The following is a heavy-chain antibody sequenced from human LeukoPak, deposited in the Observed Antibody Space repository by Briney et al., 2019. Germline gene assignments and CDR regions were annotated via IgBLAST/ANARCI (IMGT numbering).Heavy chain of an antibody. J-gene: IGHJ4*02. V-gene: IGHV1-8*01. Sequence: ASVKVSCKASGYTFSGYDVNWVRQATGQGLEWMGWMNPNSGNTGYAQKFQGRVTMTSDSSISTAYMELSSLTSEDTAVYYCFTYNYDSFGYRSPRFWGQGTLVTVSS. CDR1: GYTFSGYD. D-gene: IGHD3-22*01. CDR3: FTYNYDSFGYRSPRF. CDR2: MNPNSGNT.